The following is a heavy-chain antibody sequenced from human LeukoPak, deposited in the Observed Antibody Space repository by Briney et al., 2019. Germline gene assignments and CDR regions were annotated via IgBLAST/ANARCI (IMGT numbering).Heavy chain of an antibody. CDR2: ISAYNGNT. J-gene: IGHJ6*02. V-gene: IGHV1-18*01. D-gene: IGHD3-16*01. CDR3: VIQSRITRSMDV. Sequence: ASVKVSCKASGYTFTSYGISWVRQAPGQGLEWVGWISAYNGNTSYAQRLQGRVTMTTDTSTSTAYMALSSLRSDDRAVYYCVIQSRITRSMDVWGQGTTVTVSS. CDR1: GYTFTSYG.